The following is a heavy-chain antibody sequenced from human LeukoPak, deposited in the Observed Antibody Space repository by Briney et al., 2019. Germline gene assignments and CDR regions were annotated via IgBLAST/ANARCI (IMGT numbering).Heavy chain of an antibody. V-gene: IGHV4-38-2*02. D-gene: IGHD2-8*01. J-gene: IGHJ3*02. CDR2: IYHSGST. Sequence: SETLSLTCTVSGGSISSGYYWGWIRQPPGKGLEWIGSIYHSGSTYYNPSLKSRVTISVDTSKNQFSLKLSSVTAADTAVYYCARRPRGVQKGAFDIWGQGTMVTVSS. CDR1: GGSISSGYY. CDR3: ARRPRGVQKGAFDI.